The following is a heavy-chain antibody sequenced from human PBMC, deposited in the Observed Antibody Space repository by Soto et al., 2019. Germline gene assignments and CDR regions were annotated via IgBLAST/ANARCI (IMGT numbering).Heavy chain of an antibody. CDR3: TTDSGAAAGGDLDY. CDR1: GFTFSNAW. J-gene: IGHJ4*02. Sequence: EVQLVESGGGLVKPGGSLRLSCAASGFTFSNAWMSWVRQAPGKGLEWVGRIKSKTDGGTTDYAAPVKGRFTISRDDSKNTLYLQMNRLKTEDTAVYYCTTDSGAAAGGDLDYWGQGTLVTVSS. CDR2: IKSKTDGGTT. D-gene: IGHD6-13*01. V-gene: IGHV3-15*01.